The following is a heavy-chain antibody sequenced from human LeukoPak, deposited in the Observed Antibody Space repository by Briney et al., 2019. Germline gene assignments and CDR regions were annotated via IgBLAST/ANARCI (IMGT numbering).Heavy chain of an antibody. CDR2: ICGSGGST. CDR1: GFTFSSYA. D-gene: IGHD3-10*01. V-gene: IGHV3-23*01. CDR3: AKDQEHNVLLWFGGVGY. J-gene: IGHJ4*02. Sequence: GGSLRLSCAASGFTFSSYAMSRVREAPGKGLEWVSAICGSGGSTYYADSVKGRFTISRDNSKNTLYLQMNSLRAEDTAVYYCAKDQEHNVLLWFGGVGYWGQGTLVTVSS.